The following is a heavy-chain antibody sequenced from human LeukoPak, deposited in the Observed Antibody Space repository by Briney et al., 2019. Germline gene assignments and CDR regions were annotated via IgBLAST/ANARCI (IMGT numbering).Heavy chain of an antibody. CDR1: GFTFSSYS. CDR3: ARGGYYDSSGYPPRPFDP. Sequence: RGSLRLSCAASGFTFSSYSMNWVRQAPGKGPEWVSYISSSSSSIYYADSVKGRFTISRDNAKNSLYLQMNSLRAEDTAVYYCARGGYYDSSGYPPRPFDPWGQGTLVTVSS. J-gene: IGHJ5*02. D-gene: IGHD3-22*01. CDR2: ISSSSSSI. V-gene: IGHV3-48*01.